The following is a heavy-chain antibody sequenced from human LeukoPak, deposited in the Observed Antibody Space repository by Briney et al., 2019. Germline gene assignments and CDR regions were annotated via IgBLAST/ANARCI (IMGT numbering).Heavy chain of an antibody. CDR2: IKQDGSEK. Sequence: PGGSLRLSCAASGFTFSSYWMSWVRQAPGKGLEWVANIKQDGSEKYYVDSVKGRFTISRDNAKNSLYLQMNSLRAEDTAVYYCARNGPDIVVVPAASRRGPYDYWGQGTLVTVSS. V-gene: IGHV3-7*01. D-gene: IGHD2-2*01. CDR3: ARNGPDIVVVPAASRRGPYDY. J-gene: IGHJ4*02. CDR1: GFTFSSYW.